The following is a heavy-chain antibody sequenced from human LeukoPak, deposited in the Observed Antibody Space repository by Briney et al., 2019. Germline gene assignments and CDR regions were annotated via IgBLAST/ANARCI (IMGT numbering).Heavy chain of an antibody. CDR2: IYPGDSDT. J-gene: IGHJ3*02. CDR1: GYSFTSYW. Sequence: GESLKISCQCSGYSFTSYWIGWVRQMPGKGLEWMGIIYPGDSDTRYSPSFQGQVTISADKSISTAYLQWSSLKASDTAMYYCARVVDDSSGPDAFDIWGQGTMVTVSS. D-gene: IGHD3-22*01. CDR3: ARVVDDSSGPDAFDI. V-gene: IGHV5-51*01.